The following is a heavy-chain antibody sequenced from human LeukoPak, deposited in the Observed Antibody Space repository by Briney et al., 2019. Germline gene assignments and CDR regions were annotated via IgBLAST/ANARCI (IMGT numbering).Heavy chain of an antibody. CDR3: ASATVTRWFDP. CDR1: GFSFSSFG. CDR2: IWYGGTNK. J-gene: IGHJ5*02. Sequence: PGRALRLSCAAAGFSFSSFGMHWVRQAPGRGLGWVAVIWYGGTNKYYAESVKGRFTISRDNFKNPLYLQMNSLRAEDTAVYYCASATVTRWFDPWGQGTLVTVSS. D-gene: IGHD4-17*01. V-gene: IGHV3-33*01.